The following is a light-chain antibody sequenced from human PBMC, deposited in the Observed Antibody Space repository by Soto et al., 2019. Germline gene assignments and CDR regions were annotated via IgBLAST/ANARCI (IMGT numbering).Light chain of an antibody. CDR3: QQSYGAPPT. J-gene: IGKJ1*01. CDR2: AAS. Sequence: DIQLTQSPSSLSASLGDRVTITCRASQTTSIYLNWYQQKPGKAPRLLIYAASSLQSGVPSRFSGSGSGTDFTLTISSLQPEEFATYYCQQSYGAPPTFGQGTKVESK. CDR1: QTTSIY. V-gene: IGKV1-39*01.